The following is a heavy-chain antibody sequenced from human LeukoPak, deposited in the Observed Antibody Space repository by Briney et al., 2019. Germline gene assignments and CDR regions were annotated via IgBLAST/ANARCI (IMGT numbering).Heavy chain of an antibody. CDR2: IKQDGSDK. CDR1: GFPFSSYW. Sequence: GGSLRLSCAASGFPFSSYWVSWVRQAPGKGLEWVANIKQDGSDKYYVDSVKGRFSISRDNAKNSLYLQLNSPRADDTAVYYCARLTGTTGFDYWGQGTLVTVPS. CDR3: ARLTGTTGFDY. D-gene: IGHD1-1*01. J-gene: IGHJ4*02. V-gene: IGHV3-7*01.